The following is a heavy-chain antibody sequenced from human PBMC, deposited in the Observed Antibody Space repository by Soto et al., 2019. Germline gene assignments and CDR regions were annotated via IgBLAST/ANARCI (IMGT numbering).Heavy chain of an antibody. V-gene: IGHV1-2*02. CDR2: INPNSGGA. J-gene: IGHJ1*01. D-gene: IGHD3-3*01. Sequence: EASVKVSCKASGYTFTGYYMHWVRQAPGQGLEWMGWINPNSGGANYAQKFQGRVTMTRDTSISTAYMELSRLRSDDTAVYYCARDVSPPITIFGVVTQYFQHWGQGTLVTVSS. CDR1: GYTFTGYY. CDR3: ARDVSPPITIFGVVTQYFQH.